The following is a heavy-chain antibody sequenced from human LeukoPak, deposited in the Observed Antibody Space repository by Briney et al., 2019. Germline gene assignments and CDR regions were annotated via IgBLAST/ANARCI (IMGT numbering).Heavy chain of an antibody. V-gene: IGHV4-4*09. CDR3: ARHGEVVEIDGVVVPAAMCWFDP. CDR1: GGSISSYY. D-gene: IGHD2-2*01. J-gene: IGHJ5*02. Sequence: SETLSPTCTVSGGSISSYYWSWIRQPPGGGLGWSGYIYTSGSSNYNRSLKRRGTISVDTSKNQFSLKLSSVTAADTAVYYCARHGEVVEIDGVVVPAAMCWFDPWGQGTLVTVSS. CDR2: IYTSGSS.